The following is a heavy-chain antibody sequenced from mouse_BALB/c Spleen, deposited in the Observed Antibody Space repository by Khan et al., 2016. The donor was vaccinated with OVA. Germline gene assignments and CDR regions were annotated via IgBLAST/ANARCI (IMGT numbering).Heavy chain of an antibody. CDR1: GYTFTSYW. J-gene: IGHJ4*01. CDR2: IDPSDSDT. CDR3: ARDQYGNYVYAMDY. Sequence: QVQLQQPGAELVKPGAPVKLSCKASGYTFTSYWMNWVKQRPGRGLEWIGRIDPSDSDTHYNQKFKDKATLTVDKSSSTAYIQLSSLTSEDSAVYYCARDQYGNYVYAMDYWGQGTSVTVSS. V-gene: IGHV1-69*02. D-gene: IGHD2-10*02.